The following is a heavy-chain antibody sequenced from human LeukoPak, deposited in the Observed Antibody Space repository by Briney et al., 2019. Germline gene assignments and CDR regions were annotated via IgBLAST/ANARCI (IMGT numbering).Heavy chain of an antibody. Sequence: SETLSLTCTVSGYSISSGYYWGWIRQPPGKGLEWIGSIYHSGSTYYNPSLKSRVTISVDTSKNQFSLKLSSVTAADTAVYYCARAWRVMGSHDAFDIWGQGTMVTVSS. D-gene: IGHD2-8*01. J-gene: IGHJ3*02. CDR2: IYHSGST. V-gene: IGHV4-38-2*02. CDR1: GYSISSGYY. CDR3: ARAWRVMGSHDAFDI.